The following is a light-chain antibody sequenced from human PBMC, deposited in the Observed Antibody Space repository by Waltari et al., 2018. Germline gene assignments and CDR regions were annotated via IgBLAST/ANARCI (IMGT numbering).Light chain of an antibody. Sequence: QSVLTQPPSVSGTPGQRVTISCSGSASNIGNNLVNWYQQFPGKAPKLLIYRSDRRPPGAPDRFSGSKSGTSASLAISGLQSEDEADYYWAAWDDSLNGRWVFGGGTKVTVL. CDR2: RSD. J-gene: IGLJ3*02. CDR1: ASNIGNNL. CDR3: AAWDDSLNGRWV. V-gene: IGLV1-44*01.